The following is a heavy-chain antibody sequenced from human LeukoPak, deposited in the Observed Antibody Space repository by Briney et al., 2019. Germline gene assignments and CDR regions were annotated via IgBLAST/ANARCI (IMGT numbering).Heavy chain of an antibody. V-gene: IGHV4-38-2*02. Sequence: SGTLSLTCTVSGYSISSGYYWSWIRQPPGKGLEWIGEINHSGSTNYNPSLKSRVTISVDTSKNQFSLKLSSATAADTAVYYCARHMWGGFGEFLFDYWGQGTLVTVSS. J-gene: IGHJ4*02. CDR2: INHSGST. D-gene: IGHD3-10*01. CDR3: ARHMWGGFGEFLFDY. CDR1: GYSISSGYY.